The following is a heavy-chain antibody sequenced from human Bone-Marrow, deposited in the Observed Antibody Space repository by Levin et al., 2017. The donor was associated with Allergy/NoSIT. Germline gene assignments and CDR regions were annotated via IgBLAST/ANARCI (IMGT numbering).Heavy chain of an antibody. V-gene: IGHV3-7*01. CDR2: INQDGSEK. D-gene: IGHD3-16*02. CDR3: ATADRG. J-gene: IGHJ4*02. Sequence: PGGSLRLSCVVSGFTFRNSWMDWVRQAPGKGLEWVANINQDGSEKNYVGSVKGRFTISRDNAKNSLYLQMNSLKVEDTAVYYCATADRGWGQGTLVTVSS. CDR1: GFTFRNSW.